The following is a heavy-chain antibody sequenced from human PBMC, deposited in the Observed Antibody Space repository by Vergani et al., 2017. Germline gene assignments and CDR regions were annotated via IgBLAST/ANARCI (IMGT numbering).Heavy chain of an antibody. Sequence: VQLVESGGGLVQPGRSLRLSCAASGFTFSSYGMHWVRQAPGKGLEWVAVISYDGSNKYYADSVKGRLTNSRENSKNTLYLQMNSLRAEDTAVYYCAKSLQIWFGELAGWGQGTLVTVSS. D-gene: IGHD3-10*01. V-gene: IGHV3-30*18. CDR2: ISYDGSNK. J-gene: IGHJ4*02. CDR3: AKSLQIWFGELAG. CDR1: GFTFSSYG.